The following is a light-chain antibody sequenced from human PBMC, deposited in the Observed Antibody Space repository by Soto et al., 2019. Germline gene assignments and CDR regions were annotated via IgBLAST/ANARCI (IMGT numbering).Light chain of an antibody. CDR3: QQYGPSPT. J-gene: IGKJ1*01. CDR2: GTS. V-gene: IGKV3-20*01. CDR1: QSVSSTY. Sequence: EIVLTQSPGTLSLSPGERASLSCRASQSVSSTYLAWYQQKPGQAPRLLIHGTSTRATGIPDRFSGSESGTDLSITISRPEPEDFAVYYCQQYGPSPTFGQGTKVEIK.